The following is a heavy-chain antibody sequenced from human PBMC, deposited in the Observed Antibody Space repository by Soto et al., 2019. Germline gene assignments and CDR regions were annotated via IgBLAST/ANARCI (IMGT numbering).Heavy chain of an antibody. Sequence: SVKVSCKASGGTFSSYASSWVRQAPGQGLEWMGGIIPIFGTANYAQKFQGRVTITADKSTSTAYMGLSSLRSEDTAVYYCARDKGIAAAGTQNGGQGTLVTVS. CDR1: GGTFSSYA. CDR3: ARDKGIAAAGTQN. D-gene: IGHD6-13*01. V-gene: IGHV1-69*06. J-gene: IGHJ4*02. CDR2: IIPIFGTA.